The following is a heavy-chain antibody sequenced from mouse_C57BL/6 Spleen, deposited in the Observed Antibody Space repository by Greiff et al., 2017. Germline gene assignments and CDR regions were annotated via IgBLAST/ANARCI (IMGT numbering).Heavy chain of an antibody. CDR3: ARGERGRGFDD. D-gene: IGHD4-1*01. V-gene: IGHV1-55*01. J-gene: IGHJ2*01. Sequence: QVQLQQPGAELVKPGASVKMSCKASGYTFTSYWITWLKQRPGQGLEWIGDIYPGSGSTNYNEKFKSKATLTVDTSSSTDYMQLSSLTAEDSAVYYCARGERGRGFDDWGAETTLTVSS. CDR1: GYTFTSYW. CDR2: IYPGSGST.